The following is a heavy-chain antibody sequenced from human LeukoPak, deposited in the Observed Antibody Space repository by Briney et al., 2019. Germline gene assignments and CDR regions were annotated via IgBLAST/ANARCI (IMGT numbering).Heavy chain of an antibody. CDR3: ARSIREPPRGYYFDY. D-gene: IGHD1-26*01. CDR1: GYTFTSYG. CDR2: ISAYNGNT. Sequence: ASVKVSCKASGYTFTSYGISWVRQAPGQGLEWMGWISAYNGNTNYAQKLRGRVTMTTDTSTSTAYMELRSLRSDDTAVYYCARSIREPPRGYYFDYWGQGTLVTVSS. V-gene: IGHV1-18*01. J-gene: IGHJ4*02.